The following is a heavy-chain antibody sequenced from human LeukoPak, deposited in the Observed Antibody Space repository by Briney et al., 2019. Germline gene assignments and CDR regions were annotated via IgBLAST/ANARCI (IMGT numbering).Heavy chain of an antibody. CDR1: GGSLSSGSYS. V-gene: IGHV4-61*01. D-gene: IGHD2-15*01. CDR3: ARVVFCSGGSCYYYFDY. J-gene: IGHJ4*02. Sequence: SETLSLTCTVSGGSLSSGSYSWSWIRQPPGKGLEWIGYIYYSGGTNYSPSLKSRVTISVDTSKNQFSLKLSSVTAADTAVYYCARVVFCSGGSCYYYFDYWGRGTLVTVSS. CDR2: IYYSGGT.